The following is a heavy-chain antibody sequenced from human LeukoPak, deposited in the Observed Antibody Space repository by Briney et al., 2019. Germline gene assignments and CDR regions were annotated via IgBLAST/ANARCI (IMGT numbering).Heavy chain of an antibody. J-gene: IGHJ4*02. CDR1: GYTFTDYY. V-gene: IGHV1-2*02. CDR3: ARAPRGYCSGGSCFDY. Sequence: GASVKVSCKASGYTFTDYYMHWVRQAPGQGLEWMGWLHPNSGGTNSAQKFQGRATMTRDTSISTAYMELSRLSSDDTAVYYCARAPRGYCSGGSCFDYWGQGTLVTVSS. CDR2: LHPNSGGT. D-gene: IGHD2-15*01.